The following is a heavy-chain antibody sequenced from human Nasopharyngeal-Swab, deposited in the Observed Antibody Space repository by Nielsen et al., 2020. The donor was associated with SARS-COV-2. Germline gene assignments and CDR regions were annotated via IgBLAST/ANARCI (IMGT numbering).Heavy chain of an antibody. D-gene: IGHD4-23*01. V-gene: IGHV1-18*01. Sequence: ASVQVSCKASGYTLTSYGISWVRQAPGQGLEWMGWIGSYNGKTDNAQKFQGRVTMTTDTSTSTAYMELKSLRSDDTAVYYCARAQATTVATPAAGSFDIWGQGTMVTVSS. CDR2: IGSYNGKT. CDR1: GYTLTSYG. J-gene: IGHJ3*02. CDR3: ARAQATTVATPAAGSFDI.